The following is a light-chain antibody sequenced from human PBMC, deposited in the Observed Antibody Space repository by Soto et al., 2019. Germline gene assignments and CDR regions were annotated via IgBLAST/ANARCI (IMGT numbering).Light chain of an antibody. J-gene: IGKJ1*01. CDR1: RTVTTY. V-gene: IGKV1-39*01. CDR2: AAS. Sequence: DIQMTQSPSSLSASVGDRVTITCRASRTVTTYLNWYQQKPGKDPKLLIYAASSLQSGVPSRFSGSGSGTDFPLIISSLQPEDFATYYCQQSYSTPRTFGQGTKVEIK. CDR3: QQSYSTPRT.